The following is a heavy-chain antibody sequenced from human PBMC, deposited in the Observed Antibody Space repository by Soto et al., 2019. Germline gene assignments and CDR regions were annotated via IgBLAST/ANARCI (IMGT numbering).Heavy chain of an antibody. Sequence: GGSLRLSCAASGFTFSSYWMHWVRQAPGKGLVWVSRINSDVSSTSYADSVKGRFTISRDNAKNTLYLQMNSLRAEDTAVYYCARDGSIWFGELLSAYGMDVWGQGTRVTVSS. CDR2: INSDVSST. J-gene: IGHJ6*02. V-gene: IGHV3-74*01. CDR3: ARDGSIWFGELLSAYGMDV. D-gene: IGHD3-10*01. CDR1: GFTFSSYW.